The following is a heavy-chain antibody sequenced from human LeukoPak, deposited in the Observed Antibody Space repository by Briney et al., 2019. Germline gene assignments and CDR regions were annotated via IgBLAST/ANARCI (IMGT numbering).Heavy chain of an antibody. J-gene: IGHJ4*02. Sequence: GASVKVSCKASGYTFTSYDIHWVRQATGQGLEWMGRMNPNRGDTDYAQKFQGRVTMTRDTSISTAYMELSSLRSEDTALYYCARGGTATSTKGDIVVVPAATPFYWGQGTLVTVSS. CDR2: MNPNRGDT. CDR1: GYTFTSYD. CDR3: ARGGTATSTKGDIVVVPAATPFY. V-gene: IGHV1-8*01. D-gene: IGHD2-2*01.